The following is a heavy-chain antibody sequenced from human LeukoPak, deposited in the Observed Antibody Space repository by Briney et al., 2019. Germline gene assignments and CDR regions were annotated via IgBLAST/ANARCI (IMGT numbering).Heavy chain of an antibody. CDR2: ISDIGSI. D-gene: IGHD3-3*01. J-gene: IGHJ5*02. V-gene: IGHV4-59*12. Sequence: SETLSLTCTVSGGSISSYYWSWIRQPPGKGLEWIAYISDIGSINYNPSLKSRVTISLDTSKNQFSLKLSSVTAADTAVYYCAREEGGAYYDFWSGYYNWFDPWGQGTLVTVSS. CDR1: GGSISSYY. CDR3: AREEGGAYYDFWSGYYNWFDP.